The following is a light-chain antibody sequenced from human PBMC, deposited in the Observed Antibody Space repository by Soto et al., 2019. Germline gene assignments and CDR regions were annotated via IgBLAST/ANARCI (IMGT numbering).Light chain of an antibody. V-gene: IGLV2-14*01. CDR3: ASKRDNGRV. J-gene: IGLJ3*02. CDR1: SSDIGAYKY. Sequence: QSVLTQPASVSGSPGQSITISCTGTSSDIGAYKYVSWYQQHPGKAPKVMIYDVSYRPSGVSDRFSGSKSGNTASLTISGLQAEDEADYYCASKRDNGRVFGGGTKVTVL. CDR2: DVS.